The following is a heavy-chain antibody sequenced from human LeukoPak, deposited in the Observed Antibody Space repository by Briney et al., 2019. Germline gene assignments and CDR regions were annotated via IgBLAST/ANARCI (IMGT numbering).Heavy chain of an antibody. D-gene: IGHD3-10*01. CDR3: FREGGD. CDR1: GFSSSTQR. J-gene: IGHJ4*02. Sequence: PGGSLRLSCVASGFSSSTQRMHWVRQAPGKGLVWVSYINIDERITGYADSVKGRFTISRDNGKNTLYLQMNSLRVEDTAIYYCFREGGDWGQGTLVTVSS. V-gene: IGHV3-74*01. CDR2: INIDERIT.